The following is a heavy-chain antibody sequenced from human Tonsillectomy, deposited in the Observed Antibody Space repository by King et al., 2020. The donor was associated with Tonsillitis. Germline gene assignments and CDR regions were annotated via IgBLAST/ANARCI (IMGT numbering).Heavy chain of an antibody. CDR1: GFTFSKYS. Sequence: VQLVESGGGLVKPGGSLRLSCGASGFTFSKYSMNWVRQSPGKGLEWVSFISSISNYMYYADSVKGRFTMSSDNAKNAMYLQMNGLRAEDTAVYYCASGEDFGELQFHLDDYWGQGTMVTVSS. CDR2: ISSISNYM. V-gene: IGHV3-21*01. D-gene: IGHD3-10*01. CDR3: ASGEDFGELQFHLDDY. J-gene: IGHJ4*02.